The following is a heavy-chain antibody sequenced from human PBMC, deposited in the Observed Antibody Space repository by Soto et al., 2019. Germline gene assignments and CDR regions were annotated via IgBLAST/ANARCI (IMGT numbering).Heavy chain of an antibody. CDR3: ARELNWGGSTDYYYYYYMDV. CDR1: GDSVSSNSAA. D-gene: IGHD7-27*01. CDR2: TYYRSKWYN. V-gene: IGHV6-1*01. Sequence: SQTLSLTCAISGDSVSSNSAAWNWIRQSPSRGLEWLGRTYYRSKWYNDYAVSVKSRITINPVTSKNQFSLQLNSVTPEDTAVYYCARELNWGGSTDYYYYYYMDVWGKGTTVTVSS. J-gene: IGHJ6*03.